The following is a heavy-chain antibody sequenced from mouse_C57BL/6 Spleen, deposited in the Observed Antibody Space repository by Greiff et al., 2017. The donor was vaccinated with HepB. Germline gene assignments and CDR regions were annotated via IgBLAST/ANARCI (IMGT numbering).Heavy chain of an antibody. V-gene: IGHV5-17*01. J-gene: IGHJ4*01. D-gene: IGHD1-1*01. CDR1: GFTFSDYG. Sequence: EVNVVESGGGLVKPGGSLKLSCAASGFTFSDYGMHWVRQAPEKGLEWVAYISSGSSTIYYADTVKGRFTISRDNAKNTLFLQMTSLRSEDTAMYYCARGTYGSSYDAMDYWGQGTSVTVSS. CDR2: ISSGSSTI. CDR3: ARGTYGSSYDAMDY.